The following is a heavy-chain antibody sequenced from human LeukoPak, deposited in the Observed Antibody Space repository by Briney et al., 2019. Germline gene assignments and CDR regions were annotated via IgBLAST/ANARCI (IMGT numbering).Heavy chain of an antibody. CDR2: ISGYNGNT. CDR1: GYTFTTYG. CDR3: ARDYGSGSYYDHNWFDP. Sequence: ASVKVSCKASGYTFTTYGIRWVRQAPGQGLEWMGWISGYNGNTNYAQKLQGRVTMTTDTSTSTAYMELRTLRYDDTAVYYCARDYGSGSYYDHNWFDPWGQGTLVTVSS. J-gene: IGHJ5*02. D-gene: IGHD3-10*01. V-gene: IGHV1-18*01.